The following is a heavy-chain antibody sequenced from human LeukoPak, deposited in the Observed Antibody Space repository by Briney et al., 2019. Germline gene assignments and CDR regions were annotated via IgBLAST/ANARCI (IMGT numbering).Heavy chain of an antibody. D-gene: IGHD5-24*01. CDR3: ASAKRGRWLQQEAFDI. CDR1: GGSISSYY. CDR2: IYYSGST. J-gene: IGHJ3*02. Sequence: SETLSLTCTVSGGSISSYYWSWIRQPPGKGLEWIGYIYYSGSTNYNPSLKSRVTISVDTSKNQFSLKLSSVTAADTAVYYCASAKRGRWLQQEAFDIWGQGTMVTVSS. V-gene: IGHV4-59*12.